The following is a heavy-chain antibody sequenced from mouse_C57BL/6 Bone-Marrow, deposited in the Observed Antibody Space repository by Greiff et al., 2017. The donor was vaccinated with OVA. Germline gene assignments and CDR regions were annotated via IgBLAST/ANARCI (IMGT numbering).Heavy chain of an antibody. CDR2: IDPANGNT. J-gene: IGHJ4*01. CDR3: VGQSLRRARYAMDY. CDR1: GFNITNTS. D-gene: IGHD2-12*01. V-gene: IGHV14-3*01. Sequence: VQLQQSVAELVRPGASVTLSCTASGFNITNTSMHWVKQTPEQSLEWIGRIDPANGNTNYAQNFKGKATITGDNSYNTAYMQLSRLTSDDTAIEYGVGQSLRRARYAMDYGGQGTAVLVSA.